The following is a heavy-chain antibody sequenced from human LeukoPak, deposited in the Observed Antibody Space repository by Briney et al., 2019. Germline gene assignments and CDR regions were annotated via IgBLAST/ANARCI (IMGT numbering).Heavy chain of an antibody. CDR1: GFTFSSYA. D-gene: IGHD4-17*01. CDR3: ARDPPRGYGDYPTPDY. J-gene: IGHJ4*02. CDR2: ISYDGSNK. Sequence: GRSLRLSCAASGFTFSSYAMHRVRQAPGKGLEWVAVISYDGSNKYYADSVKGRFTISRDNSKNTLYLQMNSLRAEDTAVYYCARDPPRGYGDYPTPDYWGQGTLVTVSS. V-gene: IGHV3-30-3*01.